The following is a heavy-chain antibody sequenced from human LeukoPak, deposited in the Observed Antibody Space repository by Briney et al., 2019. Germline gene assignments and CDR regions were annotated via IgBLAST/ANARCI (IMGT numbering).Heavy chain of an antibody. D-gene: IGHD2-2*01. Sequence: GASVRVSCKASGGTFSSYAIRWVRQAPGKGLEWMASIIPTLGIANYAQNFQGRVTITANKSTSPAYIDLSSLRSEDTAVYYCARHARAQGPWGQGTLVTVSS. CDR1: GGTFSSYA. J-gene: IGHJ5*02. CDR2: IIPTLGIA. V-gene: IGHV1-69*04. CDR3: ARHARAQGP.